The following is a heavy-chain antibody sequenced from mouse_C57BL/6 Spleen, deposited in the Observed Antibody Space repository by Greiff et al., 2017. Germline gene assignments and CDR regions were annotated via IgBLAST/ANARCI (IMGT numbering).Heavy chain of an antibody. CDR2: INYDGSST. CDR1: GFTFSDYY. CDR3: ARDRDYYGSSAYAMDY. D-gene: IGHD1-1*01. V-gene: IGHV5-16*01. Sequence: EVQLVESEGGLVQPGSSMKLSCTASGFTFSDYYMAWVRQVPEKGLEWVANINYDGSSTYYLDSLKSRFIISRDNAKNILYLQMSSLKSEDTATYYCARDRDYYGSSAYAMDYWGQGTSVTVSS. J-gene: IGHJ4*01.